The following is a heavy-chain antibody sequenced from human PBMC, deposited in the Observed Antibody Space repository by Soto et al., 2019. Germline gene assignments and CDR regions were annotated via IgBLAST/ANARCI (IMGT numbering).Heavy chain of an antibody. Sequence: QVQLVQSGAEVKKPGASVKVSCKASGYTFTSYDINWVRQATGQGLEWMGWMNPNSGNTGYAQKLQGRVTMTRNTSGSTAYMELSSLRSEDTAVYYCARERSAAGTGWFDPWGQGTLVTVSS. CDR1: GYTFTSYD. CDR2: MNPNSGNT. D-gene: IGHD6-13*01. CDR3: ARERSAAGTGWFDP. V-gene: IGHV1-8*01. J-gene: IGHJ5*02.